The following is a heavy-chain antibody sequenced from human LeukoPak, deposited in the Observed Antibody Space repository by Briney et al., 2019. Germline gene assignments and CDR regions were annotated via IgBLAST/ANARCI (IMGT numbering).Heavy chain of an antibody. Sequence: PGGSLRLSCTASGFTFSSYAMSWVRQAPGKGLEWVSAISGSGGTTYYADSVKGRFTISRYNSKNTLYLQMNSLRAEDTAVYYCAKDRCSGGDCYPHRFDYWGQGTLVTVSS. CDR3: AKDRCSGGDCYPHRFDY. V-gene: IGHV3-23*01. J-gene: IGHJ4*02. CDR1: GFTFSSYA. D-gene: IGHD2-21*02. CDR2: ISGSGGTT.